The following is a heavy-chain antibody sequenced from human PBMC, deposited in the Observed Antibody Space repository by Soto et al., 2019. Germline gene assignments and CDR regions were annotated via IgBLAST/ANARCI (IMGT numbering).Heavy chain of an antibody. CDR3: ARVEIVGATNPPFFDY. D-gene: IGHD1-26*01. J-gene: IGHJ4*02. V-gene: IGHV1-18*04. Sequence: ASVKVSCKASGYTFTSYGISWVRQAPGQGLEWMGWISAYNGNTNYAQKLQGRVTMTTDTSTSTAYMELRSLRSDDTAVYYCARVEIVGATNPPFFDYWGQGTLVTVSS. CDR1: GYTFTSYG. CDR2: ISAYNGNT.